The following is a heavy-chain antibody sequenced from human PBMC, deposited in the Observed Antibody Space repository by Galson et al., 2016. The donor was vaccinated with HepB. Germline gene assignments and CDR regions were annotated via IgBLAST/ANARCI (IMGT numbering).Heavy chain of an antibody. Sequence: PALVKPTQTLTLTCTFSGFSLSAEEVAVGWIRQPPGKALEWLALIYWDDDKRYSPSVKSSLSITKDTSRNQVVLKMTNLDPADTATYFCARQSAPFTSAWFDYWGPGILVTVS. V-gene: IGHV2-5*02. D-gene: IGHD2-2*01. CDR3: ARQSAPFTSAWFDY. CDR1: GFSLSAEEVA. J-gene: IGHJ5*01. CDR2: IYWDDDK.